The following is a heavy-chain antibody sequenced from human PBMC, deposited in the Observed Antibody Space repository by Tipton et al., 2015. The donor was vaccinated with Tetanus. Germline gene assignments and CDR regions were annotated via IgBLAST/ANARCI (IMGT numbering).Heavy chain of an antibody. CDR2: IYYSGST. CDR3: ARDQGGGRVVRLNWFDP. V-gene: IGHV4-31*02. Sequence: GEALGNGDYYWSWIRQRPGKGPEWIGYIYYSGSTYFNPSLKSRVSMSVDTSKNQFFLNLTSVTAADTATYYCARDQGGGRVVRLNWFDPWGQGILVTVSS. J-gene: IGHJ5*02. D-gene: IGHD6-6*01. CDR1: GEALGNGDYY.